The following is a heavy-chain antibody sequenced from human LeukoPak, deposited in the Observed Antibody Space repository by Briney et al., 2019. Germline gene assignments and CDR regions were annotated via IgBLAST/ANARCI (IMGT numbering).Heavy chain of an antibody. CDR3: AKRIAATGTPYYYFDY. D-gene: IGHD6-13*01. CDR2: IWYDGSNK. V-gene: IGHV3-33*06. Sequence: PGRSLRLSCAASGFTFSSYGMHWVRQAPGKGLEWVAGIWYDGSNKYYADSVKGRFTISRDNSKNTLYLQMNSLRAEDTAVYYCAKRIAATGTPYYYFDYWGQGTLVTVSS. J-gene: IGHJ4*02. CDR1: GFTFSSYG.